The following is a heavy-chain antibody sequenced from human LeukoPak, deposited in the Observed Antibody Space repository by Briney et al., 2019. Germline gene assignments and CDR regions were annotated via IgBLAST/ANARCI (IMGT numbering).Heavy chain of an antibody. D-gene: IGHD1-26*01. J-gene: IGHJ4*02. CDR2: IVQDGSQK. Sequence: GGSLRLSCVASGFTFSSHWMSRVRQAPGKGLEWVANIVQDGSQKYYVDSVKGRFTISRDNGKNSLYLQMNSLRAEDTAVYYCARNAKWGRDYWGQGTLVTVSA. CDR3: ARNAKWGRDY. CDR1: GFTFSSHW. V-gene: IGHV3-7*03.